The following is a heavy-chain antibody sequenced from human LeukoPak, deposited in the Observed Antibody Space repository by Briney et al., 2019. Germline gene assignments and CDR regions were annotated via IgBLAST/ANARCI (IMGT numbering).Heavy chain of an antibody. D-gene: IGHD2-2*01. J-gene: IGHJ5*02. CDR3: ARVGICSSTSCPIGSWFDP. Sequence: SVKVSCKASGGTFSSYAISWVRQAPGQGLEWMGGIIPIFGTANYAQKFQGRVTITADESTSTAYMELSSLRSEATAVYYCARVGICSSTSCPIGSWFDPWGQGTLVTVSS. V-gene: IGHV1-69*13. CDR2: IIPIFGTA. CDR1: GGTFSSYA.